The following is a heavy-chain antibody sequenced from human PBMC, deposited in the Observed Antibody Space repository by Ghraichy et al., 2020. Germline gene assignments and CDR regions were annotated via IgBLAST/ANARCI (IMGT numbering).Heavy chain of an antibody. D-gene: IGHD6-19*01. CDR2: IKKDGSEK. CDR3: ARDLGSGWYFDY. Sequence: ESLNISCAASGFTFNDYYMSWIRQAPGKGLAWVANIKKDGSEKYYVDSVKGRFTISRDNAKNSLYLQMNSLRAEDTAVYYCARDLGSGWYFDYWGQGTLVTVSS. V-gene: IGHV3-7*01. J-gene: IGHJ4*02. CDR1: GFTFNDYY.